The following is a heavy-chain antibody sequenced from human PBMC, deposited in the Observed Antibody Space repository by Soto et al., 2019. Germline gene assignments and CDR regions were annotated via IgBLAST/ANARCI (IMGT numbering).Heavy chain of an antibody. CDR3: ARKRFLEWLGDYMDV. Sequence: GASVTVSCKASVYTFTSYDINWVRQATGQGLEWMGWMNPNSGNTGYAQKFQGRVTMTRNTSISTAYMELSSLRSEDTAVYYCARKRFLEWLGDYMDVWGKGTTVTVSS. D-gene: IGHD3-3*01. J-gene: IGHJ6*03. V-gene: IGHV1-8*01. CDR2: MNPNSGNT. CDR1: VYTFTSYD.